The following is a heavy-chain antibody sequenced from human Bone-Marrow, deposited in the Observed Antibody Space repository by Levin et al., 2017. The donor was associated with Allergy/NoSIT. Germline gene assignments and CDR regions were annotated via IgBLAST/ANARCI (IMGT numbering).Heavy chain of an antibody. V-gene: IGHV4-38-2*01. Sequence: SETLSLTCAVSGSSISNGYYWGWIRQPPGKGLEWLGSIYHSGRTYYNPSLKSRVTISVDTSKNQFSLRLNSVTAADTAVYYCASYDFWSGYPINGMDVWGQGTTVTVSS. CDR3: ASYDFWSGYPINGMDV. D-gene: IGHD3-3*01. J-gene: IGHJ6*02. CDR2: IYHSGRT. CDR1: GSSISNGYY.